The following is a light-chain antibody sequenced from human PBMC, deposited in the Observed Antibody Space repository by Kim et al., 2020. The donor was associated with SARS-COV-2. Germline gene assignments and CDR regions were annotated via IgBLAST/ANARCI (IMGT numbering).Light chain of an antibody. J-gene: IGKJ4*01. V-gene: IGKV1-5*03. Sequence: ASVGDRVRISCRASQSINTCLAWYQQKPGKDPKLLIYEASSLESGVPSRFSGSGSGTEFALTISSLQPDDFATYYCQQYNSYSVTFGGGTKVDIK. CDR2: EAS. CDR1: QSINTC. CDR3: QQYNSYSVT.